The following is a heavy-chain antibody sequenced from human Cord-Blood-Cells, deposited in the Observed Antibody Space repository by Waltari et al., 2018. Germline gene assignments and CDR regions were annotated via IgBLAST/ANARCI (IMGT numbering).Heavy chain of an antibody. J-gene: IGHJ5*02. CDR3: ARVSIVVVPAAENNWFDP. Sequence: QVQLVQSGAEVKKPGASVKVSCKASGYTFTSYAMHWVRQAPGQRLEWMGWINAGNGNTKYSQKFQGRVTITRDTSASTAYMELSSLRSEDTAVDYCARVSIVVVPAAENNWFDPWGQGTLVTVSS. D-gene: IGHD2-2*01. CDR2: INAGNGNT. V-gene: IGHV1-3*01. CDR1: GYTFTSYA.